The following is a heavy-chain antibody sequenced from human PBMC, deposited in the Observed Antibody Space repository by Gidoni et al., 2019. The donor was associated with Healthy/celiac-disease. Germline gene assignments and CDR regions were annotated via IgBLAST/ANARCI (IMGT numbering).Heavy chain of an antibody. D-gene: IGHD5-12*01. CDR3: ARQKAGYSGYEGMDV. CDR2: IYYSGST. CDR1: GGSISSSSYY. Sequence: QLQLQESGPGLVKPSETLSLTCTVSGGSISSSSYYWGWIRQPPGKGLEWIGSIYYSGSTYYNPSLKSRVTISVDTSKNQFSLKLSSVTAADTAVYYCARQKAGYSGYEGMDVWGQGTTVTVSS. J-gene: IGHJ6*02. V-gene: IGHV4-39*01.